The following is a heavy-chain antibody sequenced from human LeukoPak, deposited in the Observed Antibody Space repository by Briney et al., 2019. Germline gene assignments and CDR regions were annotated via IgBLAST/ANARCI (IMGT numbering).Heavy chain of an antibody. D-gene: IGHD5-12*01. CDR1: GGRISSGSYY. CDR2: IYYSGST. CDR3: ARLRYSAYGGFDY. V-gene: IGHV4-39*01. Sequence: SETLTLTCTVSGGRISSGSYYWGWIRQPPGKGLEWIGSIYYSGSTFYNPSLKSRVTMSVDTSKNQLSLNLSSVTAADTAVYYCARLRYSAYGGFDYWGQGTLVTVSS. J-gene: IGHJ4*02.